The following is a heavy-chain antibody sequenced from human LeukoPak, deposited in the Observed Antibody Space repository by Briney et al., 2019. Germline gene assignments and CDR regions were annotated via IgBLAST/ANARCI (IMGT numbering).Heavy chain of an antibody. Sequence: SETLSLTCAVYGGSFSAYYLSWIRQPPGKGLEWIVEINHSGSTNYNPSLKSRVTISVDTSRNQFCLKVSSVTAADTAVYYCARSERSGIYFDYWGQGTLVTVSS. CDR2: INHSGST. CDR3: ARSERSGIYFDY. D-gene: IGHD6-13*01. J-gene: IGHJ4*02. CDR1: GGSFSAYY. V-gene: IGHV4-34*01.